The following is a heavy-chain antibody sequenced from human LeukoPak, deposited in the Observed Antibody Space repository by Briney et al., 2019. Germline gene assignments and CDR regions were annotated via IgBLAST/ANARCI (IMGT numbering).Heavy chain of an antibody. V-gene: IGHV4-31*03. CDR1: GGSISSGGYY. Sequence: PSETLSLTCTVSGGSISSGGYYWSWIRQHPGKGLEWIGYIYYSGSTYYNLSLKSRVTISVDTSKNQFSLKLSSVTAADTAVYYCARQNLLRDFDYWGQGTLVTVSS. CDR3: ARQNLLRDFDY. D-gene: IGHD3-22*01. J-gene: IGHJ4*02. CDR2: IYYSGST.